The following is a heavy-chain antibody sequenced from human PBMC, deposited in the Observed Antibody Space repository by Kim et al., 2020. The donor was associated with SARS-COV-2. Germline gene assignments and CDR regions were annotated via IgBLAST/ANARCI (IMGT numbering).Heavy chain of an antibody. J-gene: IGHJ4*02. Sequence: VKGRFTISRDNAKTSLYLQMNSLRAEDTAVYYCARDPMDSVLGNYYFDYWGQGTLVTVSS. D-gene: IGHD7-27*01. CDR3: ARDPMDSVLGNYYFDY. V-gene: IGHV3-21*01.